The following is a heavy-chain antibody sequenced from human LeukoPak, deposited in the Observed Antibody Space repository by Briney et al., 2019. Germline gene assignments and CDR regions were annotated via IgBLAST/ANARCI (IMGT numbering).Heavy chain of an antibody. CDR1: GGSISSYY. CDR3: ARVVGVLWLDYMDV. V-gene: IGHV4-34*01. CDR2: INHSGST. Sequence: PSETLSLTCTVSGGSISSYYWSWIRQPPGKGLEWIGEINHSGSTNYNPSLKSRVTISVDTSKNQFSLKLSSVTAADTAVYYCARVVGVLWLDYMDVWGKGTTVTISS. D-gene: IGHD3-10*01. J-gene: IGHJ6*03.